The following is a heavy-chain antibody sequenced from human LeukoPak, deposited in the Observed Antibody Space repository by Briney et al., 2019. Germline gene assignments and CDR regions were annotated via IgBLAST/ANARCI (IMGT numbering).Heavy chain of an antibody. D-gene: IGHD3-16*01. J-gene: IGHJ4*02. CDR3: VRDFAFGFCNTTTCRYPFDS. V-gene: IGHV3-21*06. CDR1: GFNFRGYN. CDR2: MSTSSTYI. Sequence: GGSLRLSCAASGFNFRGYNMNWVRQAPGKGLEWVSSMSTSSTYIYYADSIKGRFTISRDDARSLLYLQMDSLRAEDTAVYYCVRDFAFGFCNTTTCRYPFDSWGQGTLVTVS.